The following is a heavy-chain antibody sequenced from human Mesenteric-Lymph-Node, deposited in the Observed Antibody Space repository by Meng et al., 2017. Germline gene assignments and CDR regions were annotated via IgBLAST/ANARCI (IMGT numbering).Heavy chain of an antibody. J-gene: IGHJ4*02. D-gene: IGHD2-2*01. Sequence: GESLKISCAASGFTFSDYYMSWIRQAPGKGLEWVSYISSSGSTIYYADSVKGRFIISRDNAKNSLFLQMNTLRGDDTAIYYCARGGYQLEDWGQGTLVTVSS. V-gene: IGHV3-11*04. CDR1: GFTFSDYY. CDR3: ARGGYQLED. CDR2: ISSSGSTI.